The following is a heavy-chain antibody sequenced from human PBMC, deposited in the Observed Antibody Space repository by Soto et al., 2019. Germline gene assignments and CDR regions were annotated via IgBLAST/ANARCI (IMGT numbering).Heavy chain of an antibody. Sequence: TLSLTFTVSGGSIRSGDYYSSGVRHPPWKGLECIGYFFYTGSAYYYNPSLKSRVTISVDTSKNQFSLKLSSVTAADPALYYCARDSVRFGHDFDYWGQGTLLTVSS. CDR1: GGSIRSGDYY. J-gene: IGHJ4*02. D-gene: IGHD3-3*01. CDR2: FFYTGSA. CDR3: ARDSVRFGHDFDY. V-gene: IGHV4-30-4*01.